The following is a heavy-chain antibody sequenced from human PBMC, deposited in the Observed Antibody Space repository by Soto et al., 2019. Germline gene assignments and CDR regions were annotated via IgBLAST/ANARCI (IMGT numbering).Heavy chain of an antibody. CDR1: GYTFTSYG. D-gene: IGHD2-21*02. Sequence: QVQLVQSGAEVKKPGASVKVSCKASGYTFTSYGISWVRQAPGQGLEWMGWISAYNGNTNYAQKLQGRVTMTTDTSTSTAYMELRSRRSDDTAVYYCGRYPRGGGNSKAVRWFDPWGQGTLVTVSS. V-gene: IGHV1-18*01. CDR3: GRYPRGGGNSKAVRWFDP. CDR2: ISAYNGNT. J-gene: IGHJ5*02.